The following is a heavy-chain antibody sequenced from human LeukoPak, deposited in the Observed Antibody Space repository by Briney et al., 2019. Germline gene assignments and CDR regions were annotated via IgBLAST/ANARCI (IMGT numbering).Heavy chain of an antibody. D-gene: IGHD3-9*01. J-gene: IGHJ5*02. CDR3: ARVEDILTGYYHYWFDP. CDR2: IIPIFGTA. Sequence: SVKVSCKASGGTFSSYAISWVRQAPGQGLEWMGGIIPIFGTANYAQKFQGRVTITADESTSTAYMELSSLRSEDTAVYYCARVEDILTGYYHYWFDPWGQGTLVTVSS. CDR1: GGTFSSYA. V-gene: IGHV1-69*13.